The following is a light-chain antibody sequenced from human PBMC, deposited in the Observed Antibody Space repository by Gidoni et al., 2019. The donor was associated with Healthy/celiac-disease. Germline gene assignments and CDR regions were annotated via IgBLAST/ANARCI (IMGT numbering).Light chain of an antibody. V-gene: IGKV1-39*01. CDR1: QSISSY. CDR3: QQSYSTPIT. Sequence: DIQMTQSPSSLSASVGDRVTITCRASQSISSYLNWYQQKPGKAPKLLIHAASSLQSGVPSRFSGSGSGTDFTLTISSLQPEDFATYYCQQSYSTPITCGQGTRLEIK. CDR2: AAS. J-gene: IGKJ5*01.